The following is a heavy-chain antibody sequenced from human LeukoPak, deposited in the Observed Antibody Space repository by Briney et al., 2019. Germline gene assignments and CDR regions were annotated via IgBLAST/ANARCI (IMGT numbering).Heavy chain of an antibody. V-gene: IGHV3-7*05. CDR1: GFTFSSYW. Sequence: GGSLRLSCAASGFTFSSYWMSWVRQAPGKGLEWVANIKQDGSVEYYVASVKGRFTISRDNAKESLYLQMISLRAEDTAVYYCARIGYSSSSFDFWGQGTLVTVSS. J-gene: IGHJ4*02. D-gene: IGHD6-6*01. CDR2: IKQDGSVE. CDR3: ARIGYSSSSFDF.